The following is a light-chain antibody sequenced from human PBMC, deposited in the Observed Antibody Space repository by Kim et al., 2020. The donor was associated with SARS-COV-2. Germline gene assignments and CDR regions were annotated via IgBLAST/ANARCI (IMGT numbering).Light chain of an antibody. CDR2: AAS. J-gene: IGKJ4*01. V-gene: IGKV1-9*01. CDR3: QQLNLYPPT. CDR1: QGISNY. Sequence: DIQLTQSPSFLSASVGDRVTITCRASQGISNYLAWYQQEPGKAPKLLIYAASALQTGVPSRVSGSGSGTEFTLTISSLQPEDVATYYCQQLNLYPPTFGGGTKVDIK.